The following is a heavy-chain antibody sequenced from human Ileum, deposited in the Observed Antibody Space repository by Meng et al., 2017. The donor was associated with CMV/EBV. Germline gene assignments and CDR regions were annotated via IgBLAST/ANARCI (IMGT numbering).Heavy chain of an antibody. D-gene: IGHD2-2*02. V-gene: IGHV3-21*01. CDR3: ARGPRYCSSTSCYTGGMYNWFDP. CDR2: ISSSSSYI. Sequence: MSWVRQAPGKGLEWVSSISSSSSYIYYADSVKGRFTISRDNAKNSLYLQMNSLRAEDAAVYYCARGPRYCSSTSCYTGGMYNWFDPWGQGTLVTVSS. J-gene: IGHJ5*02.